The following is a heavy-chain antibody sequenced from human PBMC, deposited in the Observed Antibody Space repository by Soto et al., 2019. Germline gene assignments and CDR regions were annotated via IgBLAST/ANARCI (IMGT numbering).Heavy chain of an antibody. Sequence: QVQLVQSGVEVKKPGASVKVSCKASWYTFISHGISWVRQAPGQGLEWIGWISGKNGNKNYAQKLQGRGTLTTDTSTSTACMELRSLRSDDTVVYYCARVSSSIVVVPVYGMAVWGKGPTVPVSS. J-gene: IGHJ6*04. CDR1: WYTFISHG. D-gene: IGHD2-15*01. CDR2: ISGKNGNK. V-gene: IGHV1-18*04. CDR3: ARVSSSIVVVPVYGMAV.